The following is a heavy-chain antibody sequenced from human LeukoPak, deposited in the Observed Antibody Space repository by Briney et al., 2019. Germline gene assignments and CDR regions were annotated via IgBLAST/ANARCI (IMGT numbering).Heavy chain of an antibody. CDR2: IIPILGIA. CDR1: GGTFSSYV. Sequence: ASVKVSCKASGGTFSSYVITWVRQAPGQGLEWMGRIIPILGIANYAQKFQGRVTITADKSTSTAYMELSSLRSEDTAVYYWRSSGSYGSYYFDYWGQGTLVTGSS. J-gene: IGHJ4*02. CDR3: RSSGSYGSYYFDY. V-gene: IGHV1-69*04. D-gene: IGHD1-26*01.